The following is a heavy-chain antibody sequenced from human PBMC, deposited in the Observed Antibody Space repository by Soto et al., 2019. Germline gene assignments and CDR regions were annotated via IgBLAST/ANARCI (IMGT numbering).Heavy chain of an antibody. Sequence: PSETLSLTCAVYGGSFSGYYWSWIRQPPGKGLEWIGEINHSGSTNYNPSLKSRVTISVDTSKNQFSLKLSSVTAADTAVYYCARGPVGTSGYFYDAFDIWGQGTMVTVS. CDR1: GGSFSGYY. CDR3: ARGPVGTSGYFYDAFDI. CDR2: INHSGST. D-gene: IGHD3-22*01. J-gene: IGHJ3*02. V-gene: IGHV4-34*01.